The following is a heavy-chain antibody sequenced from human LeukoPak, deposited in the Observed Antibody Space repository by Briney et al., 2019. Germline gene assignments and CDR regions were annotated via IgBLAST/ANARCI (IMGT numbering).Heavy chain of an antibody. D-gene: IGHD6-19*01. J-gene: IGHJ4*02. V-gene: IGHV3-23*01. CDR2: ISGSGGST. Sequence: GGSLRLSCAASGFTFSSYAMSWVRQAPGKGLEWVSAISGSGGSTYYADSVKGRFTISRDNSKNTLYLQMNSLRAEDTAVYYCARGRQWLVDFDYWGQGTLVTVSS. CDR3: ARGRQWLVDFDY. CDR1: GFTFSSYA.